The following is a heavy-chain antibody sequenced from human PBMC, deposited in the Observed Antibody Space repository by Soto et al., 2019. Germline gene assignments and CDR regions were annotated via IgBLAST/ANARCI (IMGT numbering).Heavy chain of an antibody. CDR1: GFTFKRFW. Sequence: EVQLVGSGGGLVQPGGSLRLSCATSGFTFKRFWMNWVRQAQGKGLEWVATIKGDGSEKQYADAVKGRFTVSRDNAKNLVYLQMDSLRAEDTALYYCAREREPRLSDHWGQGTLVTVSS. J-gene: IGHJ4*02. CDR3: AREREPRLSDH. CDR2: IKGDGSEK. D-gene: IGHD6-6*01. V-gene: IGHV3-7*03.